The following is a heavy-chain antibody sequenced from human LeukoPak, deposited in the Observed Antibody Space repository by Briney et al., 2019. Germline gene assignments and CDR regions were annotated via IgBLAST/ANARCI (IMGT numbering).Heavy chain of an antibody. CDR3: AKSGAYYGSGDGMDV. J-gene: IGHJ6*02. Sequence: GGSLRLSCAASGFIFSSYGMYWVRQAPGKGLEWVAVISYDGSNKYYVDSVKGRFTFSRDSSKNTLYLQMDSLRIEDTAVYYCAKSGAYYGSGDGMDVWGQGTTVTVSS. D-gene: IGHD3-10*01. V-gene: IGHV3-30*18. CDR1: GFIFSSYG. CDR2: ISYDGSNK.